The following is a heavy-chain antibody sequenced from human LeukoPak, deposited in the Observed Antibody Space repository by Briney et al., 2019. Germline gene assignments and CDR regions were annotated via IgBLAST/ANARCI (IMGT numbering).Heavy chain of an antibody. CDR2: INPGGGST. J-gene: IGHJ4*02. V-gene: IGHV1-46*01. CDR1: GYTFTSYY. CDR3: ARDFGPIAAADY. Sequence: ASVKVSCKASGYTFTSYYMHWVRQAPGQGLEWMGIINPGGGSTSYAQKFQGRVTMTRDTSTSTVYMELSSLRSEDTAVYYCARDFGPIAAADYWSQGTLVTVSS. D-gene: IGHD6-13*01.